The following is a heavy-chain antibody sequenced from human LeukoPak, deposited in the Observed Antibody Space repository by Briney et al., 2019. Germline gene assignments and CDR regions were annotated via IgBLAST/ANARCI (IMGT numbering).Heavy chain of an antibody. Sequence: GGSLRLSCAASGFTFSSYAMSWVRQAPGKGLEWVSAISGSGGSTYYADSVKGRFTISRDNSKNTLYLQMNSLRAEDTAVYYCARDSYYYGSGSYHPLNYWGQGTLVTVSS. D-gene: IGHD3-10*01. J-gene: IGHJ4*02. CDR3: ARDSYYYGSGSYHPLNY. CDR1: GFTFSSYA. V-gene: IGHV3-23*01. CDR2: ISGSGGST.